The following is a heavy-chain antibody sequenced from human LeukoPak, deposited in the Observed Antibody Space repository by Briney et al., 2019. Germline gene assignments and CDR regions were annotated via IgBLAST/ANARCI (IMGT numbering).Heavy chain of an antibody. D-gene: IGHD4-17*01. J-gene: IGHJ4*02. V-gene: IGHV3-23*01. CDR1: GFTFSSYA. CDR2: ISGSGGNT. CDR3: ARGRGGDYVPSRFDY. Sequence: GGSLRLSCAASGFTFSSYAMGWVRQAPGKGLEWVSSISGSGGNTYYADSVEGRFTVSRDNSKNTLYLQMNSLRAEDTALYYCARGRGGDYVPSRFDYWGQGNLVTVSS.